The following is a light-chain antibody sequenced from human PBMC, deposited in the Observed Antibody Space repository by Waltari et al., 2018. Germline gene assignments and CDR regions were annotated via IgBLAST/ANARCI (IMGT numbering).Light chain of an antibody. V-gene: IGKV3-20*01. J-gene: IGKJ1*01. CDR3: QHYLRLPAT. Sequence: CRASQSVSRALAWYQQKPGQAPRLLIYGASNRATGIPDRFSGSGSGTDFSLTISSLEPEDFVVYYCQHYLRLPATFGQGTKVEIK. CDR2: GAS. CDR1: QSVSRA.